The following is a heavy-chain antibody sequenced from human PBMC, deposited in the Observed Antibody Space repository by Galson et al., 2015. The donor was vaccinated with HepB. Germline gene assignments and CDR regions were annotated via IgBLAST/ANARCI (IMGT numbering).Heavy chain of an antibody. CDR2: YGPEDGET. V-gene: IGHV1-24*01. D-gene: IGHD2-2*01. CDR1: GHTLTELS. CDR3: AIEPYCSSSSCYVY. Sequence: SVKVSCKGSGHTLTELSMHWARQAPGKGLEWMGGYGPEDGETIYAQKFLGRVTMTEDTSTDTAYMELSSLRSEDTAVYYCAIEPYCSSSSCYVYWGPGTLVTVSS. J-gene: IGHJ4*01.